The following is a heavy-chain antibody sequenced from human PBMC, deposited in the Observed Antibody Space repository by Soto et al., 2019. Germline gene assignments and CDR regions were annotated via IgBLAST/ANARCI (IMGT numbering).Heavy chain of an antibody. V-gene: IGHV3-7*01. Sequence: EVQLVESGGGLVQPGGSLRLPCAASGFTFSTYWMTWVRQPLGKGLEWVASINQDGSERYYVDSVRGRFTISRDNAKNSLYLQMNSLRAEDTAVYYCVCGGNFFVYWGQGTLVTVSP. J-gene: IGHJ4*02. CDR2: INQDGSER. CDR3: VCGGNFFVY. D-gene: IGHD3-16*01. CDR1: GFTFSTYW.